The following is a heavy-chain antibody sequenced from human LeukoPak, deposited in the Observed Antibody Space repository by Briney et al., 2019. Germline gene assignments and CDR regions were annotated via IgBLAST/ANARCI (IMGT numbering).Heavy chain of an antibody. D-gene: IGHD2-15*01. Sequence: TSETLSLTCTVSGGSISSYYWSWIRQPAGKGLEWIGRIYTSGSTNYNPSLKSRVTMSVDTSKNQFSLKLSSVTAADTAVYYCARRRHRYSGYYYGMDVWGQGTTVTVSS. CDR3: ARRRHRYSGYYYGMDV. CDR1: GGSISSYY. CDR2: IYTSGST. V-gene: IGHV4-4*07. J-gene: IGHJ6*02.